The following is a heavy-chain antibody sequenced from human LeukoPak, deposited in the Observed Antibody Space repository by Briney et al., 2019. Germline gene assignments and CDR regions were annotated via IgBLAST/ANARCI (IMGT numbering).Heavy chain of an antibody. D-gene: IGHD3-22*01. J-gene: IGHJ3*02. CDR3: ARGGYYDSSGYYYESAFDI. CDR2: IYYSGGST. CDR1: GGSISSSTNH. V-gene: IGHV4-39*07. Sequence: SETLSLTCTVSGGSISSSTNHWGWIRQPPGKGLEWIGSIYYSGGSTYYNPSLESRVTISVDTSKNQFSLKLSSVTAADTAVYYCARGGYYDSSGYYYESAFDIWGQGTMVTVSS.